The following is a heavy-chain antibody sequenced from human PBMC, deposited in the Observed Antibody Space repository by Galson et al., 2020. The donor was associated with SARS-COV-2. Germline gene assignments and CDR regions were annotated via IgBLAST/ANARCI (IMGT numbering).Heavy chain of an antibody. D-gene: IGHD2-2*02. J-gene: IGHJ3*02. CDR2: IYYSGST. CDR1: GGSISSSSYY. V-gene: IGHV4-39*01. Sequence: SETLSLTCTVSGGSISSSSYYWGWIRQPPGKGLEWIGSIYYSGSTYYNPSLKSRGTISVDTSKNQFSLKLSSVTAADTAVYYCARHRVPAAIGDDFDIWGQGTMVTVSS. CDR3: ARHRVPAAIGDDFDI.